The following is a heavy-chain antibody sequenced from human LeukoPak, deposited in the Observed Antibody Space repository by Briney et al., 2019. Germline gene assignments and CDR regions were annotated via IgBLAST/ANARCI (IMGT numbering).Heavy chain of an antibody. Sequence: SQTLSLTCAVSDHSFSSHYWTWIRQPPGKGLEWIGYHSYIWSTNLSPSLKSRVHNSMDTSKNQISLELSSVTAAETAVDYCARDLVTVTKGFDIWGQGTMVSVSS. D-gene: IGHD4-17*01. CDR1: DHSFSSHY. V-gene: IGHV4-59*11. J-gene: IGHJ3*02. CDR3: ARDLVTVTKGFDI. CDR2: HSYIWST.